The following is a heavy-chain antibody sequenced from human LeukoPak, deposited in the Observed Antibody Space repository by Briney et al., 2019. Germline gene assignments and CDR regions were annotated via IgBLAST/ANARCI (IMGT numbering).Heavy chain of an antibody. D-gene: IGHD3-9*01. CDR2: ISTSSTYT. V-gene: IGHV3-21*01. CDR1: GFTVSSNY. Sequence: GGSLRLSCAASGFTVSSNYMSWVRQAPGKGLEWVSCISTSSTYTSYADSVKGRFTISRDNAKNSLYLQMNSLTAADTAVYYCARSYYDILSGLPYYFDYWGQGALVTVSS. CDR3: ARSYYDILSGLPYYFDY. J-gene: IGHJ4*02.